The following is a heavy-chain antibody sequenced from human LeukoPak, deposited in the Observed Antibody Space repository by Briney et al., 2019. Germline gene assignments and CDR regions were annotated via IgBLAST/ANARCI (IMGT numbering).Heavy chain of an antibody. CDR3: ARGESKWELHFDY. D-gene: IGHD1-26*01. CDR1: GFTFSDYY. V-gene: IGHV3-11*01. CDR2: ISSSGSTI. J-gene: IGHJ4*02. Sequence: GGSLTLSCAASGFTFSDYYMSWIRQAPGKGLEWVSYISSSGSTIYYADSVKGRFTISRDNAKNSLYLQMNSLRAEDTAVYYCARGESKWELHFDYWGQGTLVTVSS.